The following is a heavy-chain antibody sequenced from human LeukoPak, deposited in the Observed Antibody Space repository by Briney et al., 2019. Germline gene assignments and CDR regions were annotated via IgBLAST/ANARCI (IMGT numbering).Heavy chain of an antibody. J-gene: IGHJ4*02. CDR2: INGNGEKA. Sequence: PGGSLRLSCAVSGFSFSSFAMSWVRQAPGKGLEWVSGINGNGEKAEYVDSVKGRLTISRDNSKNTLYLQMSSLRAEDTAVYFCAKEEGYTSGWYMKYWGQGTLVTVSS. D-gene: IGHD6-19*01. V-gene: IGHV3-23*01. CDR1: GFSFSSFA. CDR3: AKEEGYTSGWYMKY.